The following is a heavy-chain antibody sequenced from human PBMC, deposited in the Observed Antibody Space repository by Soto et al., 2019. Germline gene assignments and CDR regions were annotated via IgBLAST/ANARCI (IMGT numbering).Heavy chain of an antibody. J-gene: IGHJ6*02. Sequence: SVKVSCKASGGTFSSYAISWVRQAPGQGLEWMGGIIPIFGTANYAQKFQGRVTITADESTSTAYMELSSLRSEDTAVYYCARDVGGRDYYYYGMDVWGQGTTVTVSS. CDR3: ARDVGGRDYYYYGMDV. V-gene: IGHV1-69*13. CDR2: IIPIFGTA. D-gene: IGHD2-15*01. CDR1: GGTFSSYA.